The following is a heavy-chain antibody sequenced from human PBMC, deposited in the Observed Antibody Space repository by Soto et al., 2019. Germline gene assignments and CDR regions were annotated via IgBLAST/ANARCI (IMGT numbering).Heavy chain of an antibody. V-gene: IGHV5-51*01. Sequence: GESLKISCKGSGYSFTSYWIGWVRQMPGKGLEWMGIIYPGDSDTRYSPSFQGQVTISADKSISTAYLQWSSLKASDTAMYYCATSKWELRFYFDYWGQGTLVTVSS. CDR3: ATSKWELRFYFDY. CDR1: GYSFTSYW. D-gene: IGHD1-26*01. J-gene: IGHJ4*02. CDR2: IYPGDSDT.